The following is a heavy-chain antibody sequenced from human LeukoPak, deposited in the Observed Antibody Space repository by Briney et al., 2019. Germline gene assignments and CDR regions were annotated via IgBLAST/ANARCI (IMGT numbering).Heavy chain of an antibody. J-gene: IGHJ4*02. Sequence: PGGSLRLSCAACGFTFDDYGMSWVRQAPGKGLEWVSGINWNGGSTGYADSVKGRFTISRDNAKNSLYLQMNSLRAEDTALYYCARVSGVYYDSSGYYWKPLAFDYWGQGTLVTVSS. V-gene: IGHV3-20*04. CDR2: INWNGGST. CDR1: GFTFDDYG. D-gene: IGHD3-22*01. CDR3: ARVSGVYYDSSGYYWKPLAFDY.